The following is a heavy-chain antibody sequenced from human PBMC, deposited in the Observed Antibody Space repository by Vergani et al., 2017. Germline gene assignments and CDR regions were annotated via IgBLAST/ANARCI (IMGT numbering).Heavy chain of an antibody. J-gene: IGHJ4*02. CDR2: ISGSGGST. CDR1: GFTFSSYA. Sequence: EVQLLESGGGLVQPGGSLRLSCAASGFTFSSYAMSWVRQAPGKGLEWVSAISGSGGSTYYADSVKGRFTISRDNSKNTLYLQMNSLRAEDTAVDYCAKDRSPKVAAAGRDDYFDYWGQGTLVTVSS. V-gene: IGHV3-23*01. CDR3: AKDRSPKVAAAGRDDYFDY. D-gene: IGHD6-13*01.